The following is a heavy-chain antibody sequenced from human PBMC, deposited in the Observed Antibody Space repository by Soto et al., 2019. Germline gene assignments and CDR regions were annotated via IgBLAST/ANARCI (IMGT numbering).Heavy chain of an antibody. CDR1: GFTFSSYA. J-gene: IGHJ4*02. V-gene: IGHV3-23*01. CDR2: ISGSGGST. Sequence: GGSLRLSCAASGFTFSSYAMSWVRQAPGKGLEWVSAISGSGGSTYYADSVKGRFTISRDNSKNTLYLQMNSLRAEDTAVYYCATDSLAVVVTANSGDYWGQGTLVTVSS. CDR3: ATDSLAVVVTANSGDY. D-gene: IGHD2-21*02.